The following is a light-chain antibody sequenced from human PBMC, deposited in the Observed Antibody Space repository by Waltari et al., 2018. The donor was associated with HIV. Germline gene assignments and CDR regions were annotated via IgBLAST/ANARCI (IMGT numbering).Light chain of an antibody. CDR2: EVS. CDR1: SSDVGSHNF. Sequence: QPALTQPASVFGSPGQSITISCTGSSSDVGSHNFVSWYHQHPGKAPKSIIYEVSKRPSGVSNRFSGSKSGNTASLTISGLQAEDEADYYCSSHVDFIEVMFGGGTKLTVL. CDR3: SSHVDFIEVM. V-gene: IGLV2-23*02. J-gene: IGLJ3*02.